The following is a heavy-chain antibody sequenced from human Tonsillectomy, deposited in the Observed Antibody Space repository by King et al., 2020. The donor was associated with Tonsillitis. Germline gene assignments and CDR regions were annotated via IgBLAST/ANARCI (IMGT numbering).Heavy chain of an antibody. J-gene: IGHJ4*02. CDR2: VRNKAKRYTT. CDR3: VRVQSSSGWYFDY. D-gene: IGHD6-19*01. V-gene: IGHV3-72*01. CDR1: GFTFSDHH. Sequence: VQLVESGGGLVQPGGSLRLSCAAAGFTFSDHHMDWVRQAPGKGREWVGRVRNKAKRYTTDYAALVKGRFTVSRDDSKNSLFLQMNSLKTEDTAVYYCVRVQSSSGWYFDYWGQGTLVTVSS.